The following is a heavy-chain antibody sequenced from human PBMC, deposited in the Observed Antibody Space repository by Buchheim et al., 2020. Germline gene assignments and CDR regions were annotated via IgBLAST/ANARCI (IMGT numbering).Heavy chain of an antibody. D-gene: IGHD3-10*01. CDR2: IYHSGTT. CDR3: ARELVWRGSERRFDY. J-gene: IGHJ4*02. CDR1: GDSISTNYW. Sequence: QVQLQESGPGLVTPSGTLSLACGVSGDSISTNYWWSWVRQPPGKGLEWIGEIYHSGTTVYNPSLKSRVTVSVDKSKNQFSLKVESVTAADTAYYYCARELVWRGSERRFDYWGQG. V-gene: IGHV4-4*02.